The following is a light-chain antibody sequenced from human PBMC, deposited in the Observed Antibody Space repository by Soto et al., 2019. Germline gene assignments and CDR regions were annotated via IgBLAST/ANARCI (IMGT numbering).Light chain of an antibody. Sequence: DIQLTQSPSFLSASVGDRVTITCRASQGIRSYLAWYQQRPGKAPELLIYGASTLRPGGASRFSGSGSGTEITITISSLQPEDFTTYFRQQLNTFPTFFPFGPGTKVNIK. CDR1: QGIRSY. J-gene: IGKJ3*01. CDR2: GAS. V-gene: IGKV1-9*01. CDR3: QQLNTFPTFFP.